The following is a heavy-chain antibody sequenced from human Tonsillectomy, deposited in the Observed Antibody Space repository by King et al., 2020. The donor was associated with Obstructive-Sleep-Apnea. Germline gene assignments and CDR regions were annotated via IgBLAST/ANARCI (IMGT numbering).Heavy chain of an antibody. J-gene: IGHJ4*02. CDR3: AKDSDYIIDY. CDR1: GFTFGDHT. Sequence: EVQLVESGGVVVQPGESLRLSCAASGFTFGDHTIHWVRQAPGKGLEWVSLITWDASSTSYADSVKGRFTTSRDNSKNSLYLQMDSLRTEDTALYYCAKDSDYIIDYWGQGTLVTVSS. D-gene: IGHD3-10*01. V-gene: IGHV3-43*01. CDR2: ITWDASST.